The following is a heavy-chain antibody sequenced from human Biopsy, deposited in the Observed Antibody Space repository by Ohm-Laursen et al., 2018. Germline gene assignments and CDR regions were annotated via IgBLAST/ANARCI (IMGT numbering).Heavy chain of an antibody. D-gene: IGHD6-13*01. CDR3: ARTPILIVSAGLVYRHRRHLQGMDV. CDR2: VDWDDYK. CDR1: GFSLSARGMC. Sequence: TQTLTLTCSFSGFSLSARGMCVSWIRQAPGKALEWLARVDWDDYKEYRASLQTKLSISKDTSNDQVVLTVNNVDPADTATYYCARTPILIVSAGLVYRHRRHLQGMDVWGQGIAVTVS. V-gene: IGHV2-70*11. J-gene: IGHJ6*02.